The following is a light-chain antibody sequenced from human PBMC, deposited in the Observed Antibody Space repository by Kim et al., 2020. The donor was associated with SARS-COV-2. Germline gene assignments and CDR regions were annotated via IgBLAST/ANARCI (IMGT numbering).Light chain of an antibody. CDR2: DAS. CDR3: QQYDKLPYT. CDR1: QDISKY. J-gene: IGKJ2*01. V-gene: IGKV1-33*01. Sequence: SASGGDSVTITCQASQDISKYLNWYQQKPGKAPKLLIYDASNLETGVPSRFSGGGSGTDFTFTISSLQPEDIATYFCQQYDKLPYTFGQGTKLEI.